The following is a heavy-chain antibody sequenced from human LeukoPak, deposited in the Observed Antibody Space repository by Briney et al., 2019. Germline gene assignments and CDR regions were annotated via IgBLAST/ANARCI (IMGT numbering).Heavy chain of an antibody. CDR1: GGSINSYY. CDR2: IYYSGST. D-gene: IGHD3-3*01. V-gene: IGHV4-59*01. J-gene: IGHJ6*03. Sequence: SETLSLTCTVSGGSINSYYWSWIRQPPGKGLEWIGYIYYSGSTNYNPSLKSRVTISVDTSKNQFSLKLSSVTAADTAVYYCARDRTIFGVVNYMDVWGKGTTVTVSS. CDR3: ARDRTIFGVVNYMDV.